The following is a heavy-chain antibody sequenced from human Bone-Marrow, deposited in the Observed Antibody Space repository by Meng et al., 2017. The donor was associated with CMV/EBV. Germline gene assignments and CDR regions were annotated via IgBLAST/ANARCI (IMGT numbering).Heavy chain of an antibody. CDR1: GFTFSNYN. V-gene: IGHV3-21*01. Sequence: GGSLRLSCAASGFTFSNYNMNWVRQAPGKGLEWVSSISSSSSYIYYADSVKGRFTISRDNAKNSLYLQMNSLRAEDTAVYYCARVDFGTTVTHALVYGMDVWGQGTKVTVSS. CDR2: ISSSSSYI. D-gene: IGHD4-11*01. J-gene: IGHJ6*02. CDR3: ARVDFGTTVTHALVYGMDV.